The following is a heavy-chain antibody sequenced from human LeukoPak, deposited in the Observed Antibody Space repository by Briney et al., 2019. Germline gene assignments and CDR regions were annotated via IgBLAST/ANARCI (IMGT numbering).Heavy chain of an antibody. CDR3: ARGRYYYYGSGSYRGVYYYYGMDV. D-gene: IGHD3-10*01. J-gene: IGHJ6*02. Sequence: PSETLSLTCAVYGGSFSGYYWSWIRQPPGKGLEWIGEINHSGSTNYNPSLKSRVTISVDASKNQFSLKLSSVTAADTAVYYCARGRYYYYGSGSYRGVYYYYGMDVWGQGTTVTVSS. CDR1: GGSFSGYY. CDR2: INHSGST. V-gene: IGHV4-34*01.